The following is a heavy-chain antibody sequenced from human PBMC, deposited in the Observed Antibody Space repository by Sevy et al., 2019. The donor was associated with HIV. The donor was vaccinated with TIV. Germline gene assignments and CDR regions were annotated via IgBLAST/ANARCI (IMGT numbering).Heavy chain of an antibody. CDR2: LNGSGGRT. V-gene: IGHV3-23*01. Sequence: GGSLRLSCAASGFTFSSFAMSWVRQTPGKGLEWVSGLNGSGGRTYYPDSVKGRFTISRDNSKNTRYLQMNSLRAEDTAVYYCAKDTDSGSYLNDAFDLWGQGTMVTVSS. D-gene: IGHD1-26*01. J-gene: IGHJ3*01. CDR3: AKDTDSGSYLNDAFDL. CDR1: GFTFSSFA.